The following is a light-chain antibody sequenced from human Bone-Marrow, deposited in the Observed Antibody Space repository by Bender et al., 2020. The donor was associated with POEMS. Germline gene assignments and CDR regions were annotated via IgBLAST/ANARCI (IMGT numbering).Light chain of an antibody. CDR2: EGS. CDR1: SSDVGSYNL. V-gene: IGLV2-14*02. J-gene: IGLJ3*02. CDR3: SSYTISSTWV. Sequence: QSALTHPASVSRSPGQSITISCTGTSSDVGSYNLVSWYQQHPGKAPKLMIYEGSKRPSGVSDRFSGSKSDNTASLTISGLQAEDEADYYCSSYTISSTWVFGGGTKLTVL.